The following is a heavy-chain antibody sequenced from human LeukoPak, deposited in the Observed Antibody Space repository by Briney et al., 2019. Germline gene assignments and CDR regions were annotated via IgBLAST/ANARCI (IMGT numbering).Heavy chain of an antibody. V-gene: IGHV3-13*01. J-gene: IGHJ3*02. CDR1: GLTFXXXD. Sequence: GGSLRLSCAASGLTFXXXDMHWVRNVPXXGLEXXXSIGATGDTYYAGSVKGRFTVSRDNAKKSLYLQMSSLRAGDTAVYFCVLGAYWNDDKNAFHIWGPGTMVTVSS. CDR3: VLGAYWNDDKNAFHI. CDR2: IGATGDT. D-gene: IGHD1-1*01.